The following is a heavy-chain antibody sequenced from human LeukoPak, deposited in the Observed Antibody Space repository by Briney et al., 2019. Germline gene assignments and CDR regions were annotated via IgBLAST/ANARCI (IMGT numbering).Heavy chain of an antibody. Sequence: GGSLRLSCAASGFTFSSYWMSWVRQAPGKGLEWVAIIKQDGSEKYYVDSVKGRFTISRDNAKNSLYLQMNSLRAEDTAVYYCARDEREYYDILTGYAYWGQGTLVTVSS. V-gene: IGHV3-7*01. CDR1: GFTFSSYW. CDR2: IKQDGSEK. D-gene: IGHD3-9*01. CDR3: ARDEREYYDILTGYAY. J-gene: IGHJ4*02.